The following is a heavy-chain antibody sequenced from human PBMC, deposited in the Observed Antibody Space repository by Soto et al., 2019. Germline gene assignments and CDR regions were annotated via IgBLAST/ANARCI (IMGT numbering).Heavy chain of an antibody. V-gene: IGHV3-48*02. CDR1: GFTFSSYS. CDR2: ISSSSSTI. D-gene: IGHD1-26*01. CDR3: ARVPRADSGSQAGFDY. Sequence: EVQLVESGGGLVQPGGSLRLSCAASGFTFSSYSMNWVRQAPGKGLEWVSYISSSSSTIYYADSVKGRFTISRDNAKNSLYLQMNSLRDEDTAVYYCARVPRADSGSQAGFDYWGQGTLATVSS. J-gene: IGHJ4*02.